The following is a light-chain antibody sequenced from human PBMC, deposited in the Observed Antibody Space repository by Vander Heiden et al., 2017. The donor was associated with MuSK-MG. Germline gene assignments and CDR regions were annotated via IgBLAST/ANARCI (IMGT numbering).Light chain of an antibody. CDR1: ESISRY. V-gene: IGKV1-39*01. J-gene: IGKJ3*01. Sequence: DIQVTQSPSSLSASVGDRVTITCRASESISRYLNWYQQKPGRAPKLLIYTTSSLQSGVPSRFSGSGSGTDFTLTISSLQIEDYATYFCQESFSTLFTFGPGTKVDIK. CDR2: TTS. CDR3: QESFSTLFT.